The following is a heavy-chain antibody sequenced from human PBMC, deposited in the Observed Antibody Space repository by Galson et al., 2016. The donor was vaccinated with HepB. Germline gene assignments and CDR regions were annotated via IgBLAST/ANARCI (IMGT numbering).Heavy chain of an antibody. CDR3: ARDEGPSRSCRWFDP. J-gene: IGHJ5*02. CDR1: GFTFDDYG. V-gene: IGHV3-20*01. CDR2: INWDGRRT. Sequence: SLRLSCAASGFTFDDYGMSWVRQAPGKGLEWVSGINWDGRRTGYADSVKGRFTISRDNAKNSLYLQMNSLRVDDTAFYHCARDEGPSRSCRWFDPWGQGTLVTVSS. D-gene: IGHD2-15*01.